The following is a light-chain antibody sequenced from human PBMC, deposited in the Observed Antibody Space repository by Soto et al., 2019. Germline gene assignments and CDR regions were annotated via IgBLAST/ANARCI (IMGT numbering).Light chain of an antibody. CDR3: SSFTSNRILV. CDR2: DVT. CDR1: SSDVGAYNY. Sequence: QSALTQPASVSGSPGQSITISCTGTSSDVGAYNYVSWYQQHPGKAPKLMIYDVTDRPSGVSNRFSASKSGSTASLTISGLRAEDEADYYCSSFTSNRILVFGGGTKLTVL. J-gene: IGLJ2*01. V-gene: IGLV2-14*03.